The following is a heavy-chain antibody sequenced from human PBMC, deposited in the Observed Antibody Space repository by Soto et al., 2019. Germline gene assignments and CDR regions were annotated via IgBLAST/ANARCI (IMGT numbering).Heavy chain of an antibody. D-gene: IGHD5-18*01. J-gene: IGHJ6*03. CDR1: GGSISSLY. Sequence: SETLSLTCTVSGGSISSLYWSWIRQPPGKGLEWIGYIYYSGSTNYNPSLKSRVTISVDTSKNQFSLKLSSVTAADTAVYYCARTLMAGYSYGFYYYYYYMDVWGKGTTVTVSS. CDR2: IYYSGST. V-gene: IGHV4-59*11. CDR3: ARTLMAGYSYGFYYYYYYMDV.